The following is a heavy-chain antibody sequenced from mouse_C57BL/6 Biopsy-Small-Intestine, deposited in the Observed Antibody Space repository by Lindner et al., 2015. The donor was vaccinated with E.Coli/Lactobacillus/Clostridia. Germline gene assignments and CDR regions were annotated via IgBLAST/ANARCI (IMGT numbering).Heavy chain of an antibody. CDR1: GYTFTGYY. D-gene: IGHD4-1*01. V-gene: IGHV1-53*01. Sequence: SVKVSCKASGYTFTGYYMHWVRQDPWDKGLSGMGWINPNSGGTNYAQKFQGWVTMTRDTSISTAYMELSRLRSDDTAVYYCARDGANWGTYWYFDLWGRGTLVTVSS. J-gene: IGHJ1*01. CDR3: ARDGANWGTYWYFDL. CDR2: INPNSGGT.